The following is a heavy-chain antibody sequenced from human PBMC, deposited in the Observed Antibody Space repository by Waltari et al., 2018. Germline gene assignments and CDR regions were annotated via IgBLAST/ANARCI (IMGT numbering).Heavy chain of an antibody. D-gene: IGHD2-8*02. CDR1: GGSPRGYY. CDR2: CIQSPNK. Sequence: QVHLQQWGAGLLRPSEPLSLTCAVTGGSPRGYYWGGVRQPPGKGLEWIGGCIQSPNKIYNPVPRMRLTMSIDTSQNHFSLKLSLVTAADTGVYYCVRLEDCTGPWGNCYSGAPFAMDVWGQGTTGTGSS. J-gene: IGHJ6*02. CDR3: VRLEDCTGPWGNCYSGAPFAMDV. V-gene: IGHV4-34*12.